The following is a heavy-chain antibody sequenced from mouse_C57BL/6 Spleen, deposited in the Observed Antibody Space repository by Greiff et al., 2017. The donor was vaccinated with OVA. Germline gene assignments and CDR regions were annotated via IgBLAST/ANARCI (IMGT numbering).Heavy chain of an antibody. CDR2: IYPGDGDT. Sequence: QVQLKQSGAELVKPGASVKISCKASGYAFSSYWMNWVKQRPGKGLEWIGQIYPGDGDTNYNGKFKGKATLTADKSSSTAYMQLSSLTSEDSAVYFCAIPAYYSNYWFAYWGKGTLVTVSA. CDR3: AIPAYYSNYWFAY. D-gene: IGHD2-5*01. J-gene: IGHJ3*01. CDR1: GYAFSSYW. V-gene: IGHV1-80*01.